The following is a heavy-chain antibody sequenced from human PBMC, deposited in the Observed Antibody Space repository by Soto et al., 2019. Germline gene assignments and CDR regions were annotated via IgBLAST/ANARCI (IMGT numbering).Heavy chain of an antibody. CDR2: ISYDGSNK. CDR3: AKIRDYGDSLRNYFDY. V-gene: IGHV3-30*18. J-gene: IGHJ4*02. D-gene: IGHD4-17*01. Sequence: GGSLRLSCAASGFTFSSYGMHWVRQAPGKGLEWVAVISYDGSNKYYADSVKGRFTISRDNSKNTLYLQMNSLRAEDTAVYYCAKIRDYGDSLRNYFDYWGQGTLVTVSS. CDR1: GFTFSSYG.